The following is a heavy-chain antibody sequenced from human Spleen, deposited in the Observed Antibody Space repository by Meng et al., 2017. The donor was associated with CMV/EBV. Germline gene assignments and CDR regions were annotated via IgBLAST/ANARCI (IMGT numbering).Heavy chain of an antibody. J-gene: IGHJ4*02. CDR3: AKRAGDCSNTDCYRARGDIDF. CDR2: ISRSGESS. CDR1: GFSIKNYD. V-gene: IGHV3-23*01. Sequence: GGSLRLSCTASGFSIKNYDMNWVRQAPGKGLEWVSTISRSGESSYHADSVKGRFAISRDNSKNTLYLQMNSLRPEDTAVYYCAKRAGDCSNTDCYRARGDIDFWGQGTLVTVSS. D-gene: IGHD2-2*01.